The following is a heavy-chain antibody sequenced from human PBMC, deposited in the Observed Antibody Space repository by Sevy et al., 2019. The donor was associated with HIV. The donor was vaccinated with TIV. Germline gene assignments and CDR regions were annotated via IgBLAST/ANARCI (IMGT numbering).Heavy chain of an antibody. CDR3: ARDGLGGFAQTLDV. CDR2: ISYDGSNK. CDR1: GFTFSSYT. Sequence: GGSLRLSCAAFGFTFSSYTMHWVRQAPGKGLEWVAVISYDGSNKYYADSVKGRFTTSRDNSKNTLYLQMNSLRAEDTAVYYCARDGLGGFAQTLDVWGQGTTVTVSS. V-gene: IGHV3-30*04. J-gene: IGHJ6*02. D-gene: IGHD3-16*01.